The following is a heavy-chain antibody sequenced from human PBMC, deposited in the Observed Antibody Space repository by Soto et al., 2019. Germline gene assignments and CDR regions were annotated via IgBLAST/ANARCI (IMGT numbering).Heavy chain of an antibody. V-gene: IGHV3-74*01. CDR1: GFTFSSYW. CDR2: INLDGSIT. CDR3: ARGRGGAFDF. Sequence: EVQLVESGGGLVQPGGSLRLSCAASGFTFSSYWMHCVRQAPGKGLVWVSHINLDGSITAYADSVKGRFTTSRDNAKNTLYLQMNTLRAEDTAVYYCARGRGGAFDFWGQGTLVTVSS. J-gene: IGHJ4*02. D-gene: IGHD3-16*01.